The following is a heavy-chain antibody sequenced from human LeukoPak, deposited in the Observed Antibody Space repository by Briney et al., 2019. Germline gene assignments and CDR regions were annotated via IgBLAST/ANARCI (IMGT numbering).Heavy chain of an antibody. D-gene: IGHD3-10*01. CDR2: IYYSGST. Sequence: SETLSLTCTVSGGSITSYWSWIRQPPGKGLEWIGYIYYSGSTYYNPSPKSRVTMSVDTSKNQFSLKLSSVTAVDTAVYYCARITMVRGVPYFDYWGQGTLVTVSS. CDR1: GGSITSY. J-gene: IGHJ4*02. V-gene: IGHV4-59*04. CDR3: ARITMVRGVPYFDY.